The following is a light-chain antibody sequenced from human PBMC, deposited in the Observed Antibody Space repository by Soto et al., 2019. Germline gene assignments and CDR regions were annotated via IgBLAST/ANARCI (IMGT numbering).Light chain of an antibody. J-gene: IGKJ5*01. CDR2: DAS. V-gene: IGKV3-11*01. CDR1: QSVSSY. Sequence: DIALTQSPATLSLFTGERAALSCLASQSVSSYLAWYQQKPGQAPRLLIYDASNRATGIPARFSGSGSGTDFTLTISSLEPEDFAVYYCQQRSNWPPITFGQGTRLQIK. CDR3: QQRSNWPPIT.